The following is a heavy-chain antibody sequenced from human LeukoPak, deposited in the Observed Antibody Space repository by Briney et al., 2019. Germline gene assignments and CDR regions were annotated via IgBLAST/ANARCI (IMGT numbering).Heavy chain of an antibody. CDR1: GFTFDDYA. CDR3: AKGTAMIVVDDAFDI. V-gene: IGHV3-9*01. J-gene: IGHJ3*02. D-gene: IGHD3-22*01. Sequence: PGGSLRLSCAASGFTFDDYAMHWVRQAPGKGLEWVSGISWNSGSIGYADSVKGRFTISRDNAKNSLYLQMNSLRAEDTALYYCAKGTAMIVVDDAFDIWGQGTMVTVSS. CDR2: ISWNSGSI.